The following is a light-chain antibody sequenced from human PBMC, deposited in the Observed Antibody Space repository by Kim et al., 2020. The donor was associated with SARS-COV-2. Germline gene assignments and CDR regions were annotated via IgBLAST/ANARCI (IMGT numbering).Light chain of an antibody. CDR2: GAS. Sequence: YPGERAPLSCRASQSVSTNLAWYQQKLGHPPRLLIHGASTRATGIPARFSGDGSGTEFTLTISSLQSEDFAVYYCQQYNHWPPEYTFGQGTKLEI. J-gene: IGKJ2*01. CDR3: QQYNHWPPEYT. V-gene: IGKV3-15*01. CDR1: QSVSTN.